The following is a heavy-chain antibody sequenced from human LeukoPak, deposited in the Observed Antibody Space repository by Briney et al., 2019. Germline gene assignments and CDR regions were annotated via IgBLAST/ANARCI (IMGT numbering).Heavy chain of an antibody. CDR3: AKDSRGYSGYDLDS. V-gene: IGHV3-23*01. Sequence: GGSLRLSCAASGFTFKSYAMSWVRQAPGKGLEWVSGISGGGGSTYYADSVKGRFTISRDNSKKKLYLQMNSLRAEDTAVYYCAKDSRGYSGYDLDSWGQGSLVTVSS. J-gene: IGHJ4*02. CDR2: ISGGGGST. CDR1: GFTFKSYA. D-gene: IGHD5-12*01.